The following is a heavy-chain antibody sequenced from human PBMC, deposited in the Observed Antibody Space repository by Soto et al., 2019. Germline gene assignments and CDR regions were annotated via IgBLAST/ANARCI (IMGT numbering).Heavy chain of an antibody. CDR2: IYYSGST. D-gene: IGHD4-17*01. CDR3: AVAMTTVTRYDY. Sequence: QVQLQESGPGLVKPSYTLSLTCTVSGGSFSSGSYCWSWIRQHPGKGLEWIGYIYYSGSTYYNPSLKSRVTMSADTSKNQFSLKLSSVTAADTAVYYCAVAMTTVTRYDYWGQGTLVTVSS. V-gene: IGHV4-31*03. CDR1: GGSFSSGSYC. J-gene: IGHJ4*02.